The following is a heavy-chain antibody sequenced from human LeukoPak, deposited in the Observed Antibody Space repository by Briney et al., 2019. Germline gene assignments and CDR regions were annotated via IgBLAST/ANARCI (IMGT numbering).Heavy chain of an antibody. CDR2: INHSGST. J-gene: IGHJ5*02. CDR3: ARGDRSWFDP. Sequence: AETLSLTCAVYGGAFSGYYWSGIRRPPGKGLGWSGEINHSGSTNYNAPLKSRGTISVDTCKNELSLKRSSLTAAQTAVYYCARGDRSWFDPSGQGTMVTVS. V-gene: IGHV4-34*01. CDR1: GGAFSGYY.